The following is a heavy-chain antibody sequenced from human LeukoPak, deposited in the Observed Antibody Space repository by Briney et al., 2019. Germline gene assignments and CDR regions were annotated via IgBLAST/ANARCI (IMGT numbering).Heavy chain of an antibody. CDR2: ISWDGGST. J-gene: IGHJ5*02. Sequence: GGSLRLSCAASGFTFDDYTMHWVRQAPGKGLEWVSLISWDGGSTYYADSVKGRFTISRDNSKNTLYLQMNSLRAEDTAVYYCAKGLSLAAAWGQGTLVTVSS. CDR3: AKGLSLAAA. V-gene: IGHV3-43*01. D-gene: IGHD6-13*01. CDR1: GFTFDDYT.